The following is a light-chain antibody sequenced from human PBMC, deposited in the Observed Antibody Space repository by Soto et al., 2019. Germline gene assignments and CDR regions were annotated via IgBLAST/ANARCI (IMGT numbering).Light chain of an antibody. CDR1: RGIRNE. V-gene: IGKV1-6*01. CDR3: LQDYDYPRT. J-gene: IGKJ1*01. Sequence: AIRVTQSPSSLSASVGDRVTITFRASRGIRNELSWFQQRPGNAPTLLISAASRLQSGVPSRFSGRGSGTDFTLTISSLQPEDFATYYCLQDYDYPRTFGQGTKVDIK. CDR2: AAS.